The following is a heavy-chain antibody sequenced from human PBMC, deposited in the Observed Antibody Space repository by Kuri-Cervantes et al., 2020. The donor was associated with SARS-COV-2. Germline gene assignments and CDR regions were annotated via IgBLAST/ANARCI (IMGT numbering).Heavy chain of an antibody. V-gene: IGHV1-2*02. Sequence: ASVKVSCKASGYSFTAYHVHWVRQAPGQGLEWMGWINPNSGGTNYAQKLQGRVTMTRDTSITTVYMELSSLRSDDTAVYYCARDYYDVWSGYTEYWGQGTLVTVSS. J-gene: IGHJ4*02. CDR3: ARDYYDVWSGYTEY. CDR2: INPNSGGT. CDR1: GYSFTAYH. D-gene: IGHD3-3*01.